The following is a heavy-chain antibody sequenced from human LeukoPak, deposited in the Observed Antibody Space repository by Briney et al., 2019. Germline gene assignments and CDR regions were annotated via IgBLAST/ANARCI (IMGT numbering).Heavy chain of an antibody. CDR3: ARGLGSGWAQFDY. V-gene: IGHV4-31*03. CDR2: IYYSGST. CDR1: GGSISSGGYY. Sequence: SQTLSLTCTVSGGSISSGGYYWSWIRQHPGKGLEWIGYIYYSGSTYYNPSPKSRVTISVDTSKNQFSLKLSSVTAADTAVYYCARGLGSGWAQFDYWGQGTLVTVSS. D-gene: IGHD6-19*01. J-gene: IGHJ4*02.